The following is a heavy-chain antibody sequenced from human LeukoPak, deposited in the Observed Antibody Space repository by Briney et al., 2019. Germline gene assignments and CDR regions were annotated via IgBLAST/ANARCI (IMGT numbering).Heavy chain of an antibody. V-gene: IGHV3-9*01. Sequence: GGSLRLSCAASGFTFDDYAMHWVRQAPGKGLEWVSGISWNSGSIGYADSVKGRFTISRDNAKNSLYLQMNSLRAEDTALYYWAKDKGAVGAYGMDVWGQGTTVTVSS. CDR2: ISWNSGSI. J-gene: IGHJ6*02. D-gene: IGHD2-15*01. CDR1: GFTFDDYA. CDR3: AKDKGAVGAYGMDV.